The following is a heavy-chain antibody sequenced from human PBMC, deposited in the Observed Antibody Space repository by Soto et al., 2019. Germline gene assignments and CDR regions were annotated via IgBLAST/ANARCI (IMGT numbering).Heavy chain of an antibody. CDR3: AREDCSGGTCYYIH. D-gene: IGHD2-15*01. CDR1: GFTFSDYH. Sequence: PGGSLRLSCAASGFTFSDYHMSWIRQAPEKGLEWVSYITRTSSTIYYADSVKGRFTISRDNAKNSLYLQMNSLRAEDTAVYYCAREDCSGGTCYYIHWGQGTLVTVSS. J-gene: IGHJ4*02. V-gene: IGHV3-11*01. CDR2: ITRTSSTI.